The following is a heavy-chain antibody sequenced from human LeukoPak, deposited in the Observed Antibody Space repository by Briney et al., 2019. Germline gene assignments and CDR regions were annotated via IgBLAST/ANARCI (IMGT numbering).Heavy chain of an antibody. J-gene: IGHJ6*02. CDR2: IYYSGST. V-gene: IGHV4-39*02. D-gene: IGHD4-23*01. CDR3: AREMGVVTAHGIDV. Sequence: PSETLSLACIVSGGSISSISSNNYHWGWIRQPPGKGLEWIGSIYYSGSTYYNPSLKSRVTISVDTSKNQFSLKLSSVTAADTALYYCAREMGVVTAHGIDVWGQGTTVTVSS. CDR1: GGSISSISSNNYH.